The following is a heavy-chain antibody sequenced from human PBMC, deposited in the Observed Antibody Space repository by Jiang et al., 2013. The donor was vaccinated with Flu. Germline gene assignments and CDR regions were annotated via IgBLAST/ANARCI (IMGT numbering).Heavy chain of an antibody. Sequence: GPGLVKPSQTLSLTCTVSGGSISSGDYYWSWIRQPPGKGLELIGYIYYSGSTYYNPSLKSRVTISVDTSKNQFSLKLSSVTAADTAVYYCASTIFGVVIAPIWGQGTLVTVSS. J-gene: IGHJ4*02. CDR1: GGSISSGDYY. D-gene: IGHD3-3*01. V-gene: IGHV4-30-4*01. CDR3: ASTIFGVVIAPI. CDR2: IYYSGST.